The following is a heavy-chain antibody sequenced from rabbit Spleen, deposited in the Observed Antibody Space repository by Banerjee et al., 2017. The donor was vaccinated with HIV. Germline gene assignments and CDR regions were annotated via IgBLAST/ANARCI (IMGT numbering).Heavy chain of an antibody. V-gene: IGHV1S45*01. J-gene: IGHJ6*01. CDR3: ARDTSSSFSSYGMDL. CDR2: IYAGSSGST. CDR1: GFSFNSSYY. D-gene: IGHD1-1*01. Sequence: QEQLVESGGGLVRPEGSLKLSCKASGFSFNSSYYMCWVRQAPGKGLEWIACIYAGSSGSTYYASWAKGRFTISKTSSTTVTLQVTRLTAADTATYFCARDTSSSFSSYGMDLWGQGTLVTVS.